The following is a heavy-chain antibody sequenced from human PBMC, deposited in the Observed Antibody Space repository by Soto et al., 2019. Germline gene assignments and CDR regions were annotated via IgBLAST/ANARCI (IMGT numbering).Heavy chain of an antibody. CDR1: GYTFTSYA. D-gene: IGHD1-26*01. CDR2: INAGNGNT. V-gene: IGHV1-3*01. J-gene: IGHJ5*02. Sequence: QVQLVQSGAEVKKPWASVKVSCKASGYTFTSYAMHWVRQAPGQRLEWMGWINAGNGNTKYSQKFQGRVTITRDTSASTAYMELSSLRSEDTAVYYCARDLNPPWELLSNWFDPWGQGTLVTVSS. CDR3: ARDLNPPWELLSNWFDP.